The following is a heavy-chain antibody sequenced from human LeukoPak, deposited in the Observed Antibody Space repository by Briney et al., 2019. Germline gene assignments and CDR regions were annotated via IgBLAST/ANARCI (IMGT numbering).Heavy chain of an antibody. CDR2: IFYSGST. V-gene: IGHV4-39*01. Sequence: SETLSLTCTVSGGSISSGSYCWAWIRQPPGKGLEWIGSIFYSGSTFYNPSLQSRVTMSVDTSKNQFSLRLASVTAADTAVYYCARLDCTSVRCSFDYWGQGTLVTVSS. J-gene: IGHJ4*02. CDR3: ARLDCTSVRCSFDY. CDR1: GGSISSGSYC. D-gene: IGHD2-2*01.